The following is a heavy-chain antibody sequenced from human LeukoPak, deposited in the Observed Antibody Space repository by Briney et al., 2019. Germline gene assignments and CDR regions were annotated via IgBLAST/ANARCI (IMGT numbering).Heavy chain of an antibody. D-gene: IGHD3-9*01. CDR2: DGSDT. CDR3: AKDGEELRYFGVYFDY. J-gene: IGHJ4*02. Sequence: DGSDTNYADSVKGRFTISRDNSKNTLYLQMNSLRAEDTAVYYCAKDGEELRYFGVYFDYWGQGTLVTVSS. V-gene: IGHV3-30*07.